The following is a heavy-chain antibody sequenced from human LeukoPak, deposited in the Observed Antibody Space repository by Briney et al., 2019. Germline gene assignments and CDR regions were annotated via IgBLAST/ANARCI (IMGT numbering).Heavy chain of an antibody. CDR3: AKGEGYSSGWYGLFDY. CDR1: GFSFRSTA. J-gene: IGHJ4*02. D-gene: IGHD6-19*01. CDR2: ISSSGGRT. V-gene: IGHV3-23*01. Sequence: PGGSLRLSCAASGFSFRSTAMSWVRQAPGKGLEWVSTISSSGGRTYYADSVKGRFTISRDSSKNTLYLEMNGLRAEDTAVYYCAKGEGYSSGWYGLFDYWGRGTLVTVSS.